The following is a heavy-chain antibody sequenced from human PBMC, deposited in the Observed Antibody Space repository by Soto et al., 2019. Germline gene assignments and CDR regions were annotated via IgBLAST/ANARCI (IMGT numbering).Heavy chain of an antibody. CDR3: ARVLSGSSLLDY. Sequence: SEDLSPPCTVSGGSVSSGSYYWSWIRQPPGKGLGGIGHIFYRGSTNYNPSHKSQVTISVDTSRNQFSLNLSSVTAADTAVYYCARVLSGSSLLDYWGQGTLVTVSA. CDR1: GGSVSSGSYY. V-gene: IGHV4-61*01. J-gene: IGHJ4*02. CDR2: IFYRGST. D-gene: IGHD1-26*01.